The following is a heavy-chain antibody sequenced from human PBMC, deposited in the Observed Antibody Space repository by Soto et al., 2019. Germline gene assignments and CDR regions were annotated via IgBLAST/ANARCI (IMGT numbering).Heavy chain of an antibody. J-gene: IGHJ6*02. CDR3: ARRCISTSCYGGYYYYGMDV. CDR1: GGTFSSYA. Sequence: QVQLVQSGAEVKKPGSSVKVSCKASGGTFSSYAISWVRQAPGQGLEWMGGIIPIFGTANYAQKFQGRVTITADESTSPAYMELSSLRSEDTAVYYCARRCISTSCYGGYYYYGMDVWGQGTTVTVSS. D-gene: IGHD2-2*01. V-gene: IGHV1-69*12. CDR2: IIPIFGTA.